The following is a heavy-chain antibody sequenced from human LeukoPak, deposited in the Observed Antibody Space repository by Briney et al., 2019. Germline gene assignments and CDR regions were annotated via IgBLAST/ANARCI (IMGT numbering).Heavy chain of an antibody. CDR2: IKHDGSEK. CDR3: VRGGAFASSFDS. CDR1: GFTFSSYW. D-gene: IGHD3-3*02. J-gene: IGHJ4*02. V-gene: IGHV3-7*03. Sequence: GGSLRLSCAPSGFTFSSYWMSWVRQAPGKGLEWVANIKHDGSEKDYVDSVKGRFTISRDNAKNSLYLQMNSLRAEDTAVYYCVRGGAFASSFDSWGQGTLVTVSS.